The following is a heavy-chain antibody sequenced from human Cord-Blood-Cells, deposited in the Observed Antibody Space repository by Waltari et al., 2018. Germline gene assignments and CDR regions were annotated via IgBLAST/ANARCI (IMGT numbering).Heavy chain of an antibody. D-gene: IGHD1-20*01. V-gene: IGHV3-53*01. CDR2: IYSGGST. CDR3: ASAGYNWGSDYFDY. J-gene: IGHJ4*02. Sequence: EVQLVESGGGLIQPGGSLRLSCAASGFTVSSNYMSWFRQAPGKGLEWVSVIYSGGSTYYADSVKGRFTISRDNSKNTLYLQMNSLRAEDTAVYYCASAGYNWGSDYFDYWGQGTLVTVSS. CDR1: GFTVSSNY.